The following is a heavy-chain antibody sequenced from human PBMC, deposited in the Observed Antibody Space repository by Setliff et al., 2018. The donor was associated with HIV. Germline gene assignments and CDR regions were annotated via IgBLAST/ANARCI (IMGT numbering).Heavy chain of an antibody. J-gene: IGHJ1*01. CDR1: GGSISSGGFY. Sequence: PSETLSLTCTVTGGSISSGGFYWTWIRQHPGKGLEWIGYIYYSGSTYYNPSLKSRVTISVDTSKNQFSLKLSSVTAADTAVYYCATVLMVYAIGGRYFQHWGQGTLVTVSS. D-gene: IGHD2-8*01. CDR2: IYYSGST. V-gene: IGHV4-39*01. CDR3: ATVLMVYAIGGRYFQH.